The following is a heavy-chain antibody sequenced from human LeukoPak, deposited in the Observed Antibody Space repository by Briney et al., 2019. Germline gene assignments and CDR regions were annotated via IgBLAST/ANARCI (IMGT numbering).Heavy chain of an antibody. Sequence: SETLSLTCTVSGGSISSGDYYWSWIRQPPGKGLEWIGYIYYGGSTYYNPSLKSRVTISVDTSKNQFSLKLSSVTAADTAVYYCARGQPSDVDYWGQGTLVTVSS. D-gene: IGHD6-13*01. V-gene: IGHV4-30-4*01. CDR2: IYYGGST. J-gene: IGHJ4*02. CDR1: GGSISSGDYY. CDR3: ARGQPSDVDY.